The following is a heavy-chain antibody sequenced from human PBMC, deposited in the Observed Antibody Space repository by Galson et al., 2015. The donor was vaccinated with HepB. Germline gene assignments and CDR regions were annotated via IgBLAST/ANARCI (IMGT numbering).Heavy chain of an antibody. D-gene: IGHD6-19*01. V-gene: IGHV3-7*03. CDR3: ASQMGGSGWYDY. Sequence: SLRLSCAASGFTFSNAWMTWVRQAPGKGLEWVANIKQDGSEKYYVDSVKGRFTISRDNAKNSLYLQMNSLRAEDTAVYYCASQMGGSGWYDYWGQGTLVTVSS. CDR2: IKQDGSEK. CDR1: GFTFSNAW. J-gene: IGHJ4*02.